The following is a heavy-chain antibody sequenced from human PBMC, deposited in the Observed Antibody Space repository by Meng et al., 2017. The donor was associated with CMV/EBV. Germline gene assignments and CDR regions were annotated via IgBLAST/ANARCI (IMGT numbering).Heavy chain of an antibody. CDR3: AKDRRWELLQGWFDP. CDR1: GFTFSSHA. V-gene: IGHV3-23*01. J-gene: IGHJ5*02. D-gene: IGHD1-26*01. Sequence: GESLKISCAASGFTFSSHAMSWVRQAPGKGLEWVSAISGSGGSTYYTDSVKGRFTISRDNSKNTLYLQMNSLRAEDTAVYYCAKDRRWELLQGWFDPWGQGTLVTVSS. CDR2: ISGSGGST.